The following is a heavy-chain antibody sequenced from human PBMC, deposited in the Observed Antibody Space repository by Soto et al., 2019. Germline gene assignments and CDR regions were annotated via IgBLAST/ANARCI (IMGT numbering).Heavy chain of an antibody. Sequence: WGSLRLSCAASGFTFDSPYSHAMSWVRQSPGKGPEWVSTIISNGANTHYAESVQGRFTISKDASRNTVHLHMNSLRADDTATYFGVSWLSAYYDYWGKGNSVNVSS. V-gene: IGHV3-23*01. CDR1: GFTFDSPYSHA. CDR2: IISNGANT. CDR3: VSWLSAYYDY. D-gene: IGHD5-12*01. J-gene: IGHJ6*04.